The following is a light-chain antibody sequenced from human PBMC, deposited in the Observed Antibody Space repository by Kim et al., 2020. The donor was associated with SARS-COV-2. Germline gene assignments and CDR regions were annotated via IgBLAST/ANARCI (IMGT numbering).Light chain of an antibody. CDR3: QTWGTGIVV. V-gene: IGLV4-69*01. CDR1: SGPGSNA. Sequence: ANSTGTLSSGPGSNAIGRHERQPEKGPGYLMKLNSDGSHSKGDGIPDRFSGSSSGAERYLTISRLQSEDEADYYCQTWGTGIVVFGGGTQLTVL. CDR2: LNSDGSH. J-gene: IGLJ2*01.